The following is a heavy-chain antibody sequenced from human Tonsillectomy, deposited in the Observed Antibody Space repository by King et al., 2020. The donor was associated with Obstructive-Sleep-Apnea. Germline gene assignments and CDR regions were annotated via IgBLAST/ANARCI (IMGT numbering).Heavy chain of an antibody. CDR3: AKDMSSGSYYRASNYFDY. CDR1: GFTFDDYT. V-gene: IGHV3-43*01. Sequence: QLVESGGVVVQPGGSLRLSCAASGFTFDDYTMHWVRQVPGKGLEWVSLISWDDGSIYYADSVKGRFTISRDNRKNSLYLQMNNLRTEDTALYYCAKDMSSGSYYRASNYFDYWGQGTLVTVSS. J-gene: IGHJ4*02. CDR2: ISWDDGSI. D-gene: IGHD3-10*01.